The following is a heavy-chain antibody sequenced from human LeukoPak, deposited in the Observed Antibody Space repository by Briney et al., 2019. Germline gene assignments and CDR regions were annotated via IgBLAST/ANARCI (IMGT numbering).Heavy chain of an antibody. D-gene: IGHD1-26*01. CDR1: GFTFSSYA. CDR3: AKWAGSYAAPKWYFDL. J-gene: IGHJ2*01. CDR2: ISGSGGST. Sequence: SGGSLRLSCAASGFTFSSYAMSWVRQAPGKGLEWVSAISGSGGSTYYADSVKGRFTISRDNSKNTLYLQMNSLRAEDTAVYYCAKWAGSYAAPKWYFDLWGRGTLVTVSS. V-gene: IGHV3-23*01.